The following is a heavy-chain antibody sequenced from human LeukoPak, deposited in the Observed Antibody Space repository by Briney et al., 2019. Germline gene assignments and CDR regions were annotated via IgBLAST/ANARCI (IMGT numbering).Heavy chain of an antibody. V-gene: IGHV4-39*07. CDR3: ARDGYNPIDY. D-gene: IGHD5-24*01. CDR1: GGSISSSSYY. Sequence: SETLSLTCTVSGGSISSSSYYWGWIRQPPGKGLEWIGTIYYSGSTYYNPSLKSRVTISVDASKNQFSLKLSSVTAADTAVYYCARDGYNPIDYWGQGTLVTVSS. CDR2: IYYSGST. J-gene: IGHJ4*02.